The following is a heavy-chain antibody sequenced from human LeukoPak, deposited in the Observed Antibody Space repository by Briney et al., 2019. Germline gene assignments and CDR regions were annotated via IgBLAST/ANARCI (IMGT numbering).Heavy chain of an antibody. CDR1: GFTFSSYA. Sequence: GGSLRLSCAASGFTFSSYAMSWVRQAPGMGLEWVSAISGSGGSTYYADSVKGRFTISRDNSKNTLYLQMNSLRAEDTAVYYCAKVGSYYQVEYFQHWGQGTLVTVSS. J-gene: IGHJ1*01. V-gene: IGHV3-23*01. CDR3: AKVGSYYQVEYFQH. D-gene: IGHD1-26*01. CDR2: ISGSGGST.